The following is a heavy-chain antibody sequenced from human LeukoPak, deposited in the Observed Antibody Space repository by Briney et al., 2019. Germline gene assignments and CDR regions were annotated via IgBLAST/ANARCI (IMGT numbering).Heavy chain of an antibody. V-gene: IGHV5-10-1*01. D-gene: IGHD7-27*01. J-gene: IGHJ4*02. CDR3: TSSPGDFDY. Sequence: GESLRISCKGSGYSFTSYWITWVRQMPGKGLEWMGRIDPSDSYTNYSPSFQGHVTISADKSISTAYLQWRSLKASDTAMYYCTSSPGDFDYWGQGILVTVSS. CDR2: IDPSDSYT. CDR1: GYSFTSYW.